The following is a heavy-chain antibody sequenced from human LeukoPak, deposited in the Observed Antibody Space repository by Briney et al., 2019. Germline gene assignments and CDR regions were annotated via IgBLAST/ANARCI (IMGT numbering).Heavy chain of an antibody. Sequence: GASVKVSCKASGYTFTSNYIHWVRQAPGQGLEWMGMIYPRDGSTSYAQKFQGRVTVTRDTSTSTVHMELSGLRAEDTAVYYCAKTGSTHPAGDYYGMDVWGQGTTVTVSS. V-gene: IGHV1-46*01. CDR2: IYPRDGST. CDR3: AKTGSTHPAGDYYGMDV. CDR1: GYTFTSNY. D-gene: IGHD6-13*01. J-gene: IGHJ6*02.